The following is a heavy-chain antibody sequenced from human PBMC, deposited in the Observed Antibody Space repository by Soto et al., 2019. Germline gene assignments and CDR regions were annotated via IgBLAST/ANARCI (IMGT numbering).Heavy chain of an antibody. D-gene: IGHD3-10*01. V-gene: IGHV3-23*01. CDR1: KFIINSYA. Sequence: EVQLLESGGGLVQPGESLRLSCGASKFIINSYAMSWVRQAPGKGLEWVSTISSSGDRTYYADSVKGRFTISRDNFKNSLYLQMNSLRVEDTAMYYCAKVGYYGSGSPLGRDYWGQGTLVTVSS. CDR3: AKVGYYGSGSPLGRDY. J-gene: IGHJ4*02. CDR2: ISSSGDRT.